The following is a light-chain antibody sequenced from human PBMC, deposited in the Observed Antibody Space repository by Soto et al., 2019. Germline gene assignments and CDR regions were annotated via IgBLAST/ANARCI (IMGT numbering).Light chain of an antibody. J-gene: IGLJ2*01. CDR3: CSYAGSSTLV. Sequence: QSALTQPASVSGSPGQSITISCTGTSRDVGSYKFVSWYQQHPVKAPKLMIYEGSKRPSGVSNRFSGSKSGNTASLTISGLQAEDEADYYCCSYAGSSTLVFGGGTKVTVL. V-gene: IGLV2-23*01. CDR2: EGS. CDR1: SRDVGSYKF.